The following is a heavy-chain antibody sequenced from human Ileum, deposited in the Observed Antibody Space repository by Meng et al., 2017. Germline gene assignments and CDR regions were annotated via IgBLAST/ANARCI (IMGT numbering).Heavy chain of an antibody. V-gene: IGHV3-23*01. J-gene: IGHJ4*02. CDR1: GFIFSAHG. CDR3: ARLAVRRVYSGSDY. Sequence: GGSLRPSCGVSGFIFSAHGMSWVRQVPGEGLEWVSSISASGDNTYYADSVQGRFTISRDNSKNTLYLQMNTLRAEDTALYYCARLAVRRVYSGSDYWGQGILVTVSS. D-gene: IGHD1-26*01. CDR2: ISASGDNT.